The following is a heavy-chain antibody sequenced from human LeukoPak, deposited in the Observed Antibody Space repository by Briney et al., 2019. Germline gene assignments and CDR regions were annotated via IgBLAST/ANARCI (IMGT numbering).Heavy chain of an antibody. J-gene: IGHJ4*02. CDR1: GFTFDNYG. Sequence: GGSLRLSCAASGFTFDNYGITWVRQVPGKGLEWVSGINWNGGSAGYADSVKGRLTVSRDNAKNFLYLQMNSLRAEDTALYYCARIVSGDYFDFWGQGSLVTVSS. D-gene: IGHD3-10*01. CDR2: INWNGGSA. V-gene: IGHV3-20*04. CDR3: ARIVSGDYFDF.